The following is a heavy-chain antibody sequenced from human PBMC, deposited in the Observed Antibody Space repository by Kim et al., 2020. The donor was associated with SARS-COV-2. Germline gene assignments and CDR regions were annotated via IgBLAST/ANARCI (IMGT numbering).Heavy chain of an antibody. Sequence: SSSSSYFYYADSVKGRFTICRDNAKNSLYLQMNSLRAEDTAVYYCIAAIDYWGQGTLVTVSS. CDR3: IAAIDY. V-gene: IGHV3-21*01. CDR2: SSSSSYF. D-gene: IGHD2-15*01. J-gene: IGHJ4*02.